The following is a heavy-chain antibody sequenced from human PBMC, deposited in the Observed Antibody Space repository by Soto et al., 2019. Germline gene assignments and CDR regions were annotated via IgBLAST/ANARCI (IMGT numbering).Heavy chain of an antibody. CDR1: GGSISSSSYY. CDR3: ARHVVVVVAAPSNWFDP. V-gene: IGHV4-39*01. J-gene: IGHJ5*02. CDR2: IYYCGST. D-gene: IGHD2-15*01. Sequence: SETLSLTCTVSGGSISSSSYYWGWIRQPPGKGLEWIGSIYYCGSTYYNPSLKSRVTISVDTSKNQLSLKLSSVTAADTAVYYCARHVVVVVAAPSNWFDPWGQGTLVTVSS.